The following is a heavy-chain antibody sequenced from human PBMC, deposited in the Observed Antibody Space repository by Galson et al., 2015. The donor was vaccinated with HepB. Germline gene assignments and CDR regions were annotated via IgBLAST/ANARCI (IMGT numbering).Heavy chain of an antibody. V-gene: IGHV3-21*01. CDR1: GSTFSSYS. CDR3: ARVLYTSGWPSNDY. CDR2: ISSSSSNYI. Sequence: SLRLSCAASGSTFSSYSMIWVRQAPGKGLEWVSSISSSSSNYIYYADSVKGRFIISRDNARNSLYLQMNSLRAEDTAVYYCARVLYTSGWPSNDYWGQGTLVTVSS. D-gene: IGHD6-19*01. J-gene: IGHJ4*02.